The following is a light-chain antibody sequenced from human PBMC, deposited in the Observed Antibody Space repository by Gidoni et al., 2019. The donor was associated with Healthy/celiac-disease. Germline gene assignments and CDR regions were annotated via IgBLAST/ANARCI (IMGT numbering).Light chain of an antibody. V-gene: IGKV3-20*01. CDR3: QQYGSSPWT. J-gene: IGKJ1*01. CDR1: QSVSSSY. CDR2: GAS. Sequence: EIVLTQSPGTLSLSPGESASQSVSSSYLAWYQQKPGQAPRLLIYGASSRATGIPDRFSGSGSGTDFTLTISRLEPEDFAVYYCQQYGSSPWTFGQGTKVEIK.